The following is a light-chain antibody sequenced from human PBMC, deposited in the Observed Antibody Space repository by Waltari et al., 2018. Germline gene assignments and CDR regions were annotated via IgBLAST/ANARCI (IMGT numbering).Light chain of an antibody. J-gene: IGLJ1*01. CDR3: CSYAGTSP. Sequence: QSDLTQPRSVSGSPGQSVTISCTGARTNIGGYNYVSWYQQHPGKAPKLIIYDVTKRPSGVPDRFSGSKSGDTASLTISGLQAEDEADYYCCSYAGTSPFGTGTKVTVL. V-gene: IGLV2-11*01. CDR1: RTNIGGYNY. CDR2: DVT.